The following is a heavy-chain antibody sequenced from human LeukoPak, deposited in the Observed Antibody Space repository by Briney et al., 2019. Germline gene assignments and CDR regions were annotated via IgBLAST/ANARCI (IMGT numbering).Heavy chain of an antibody. CDR1: GFMFSSNW. CDR3: AKEGRSLQTY. Sequence: GGSLRLSCAASGFMFSSNWMSWIRLAPGKGLEWVANIKEDGTETYYVDSVKGRFTISRDNAKNSLYLQMNSLRVEDTAVYYCAKEGRSLQTYWGQGTLVTVSS. CDR2: IKEDGTET. J-gene: IGHJ4*02. V-gene: IGHV3-7*03. D-gene: IGHD5-24*01.